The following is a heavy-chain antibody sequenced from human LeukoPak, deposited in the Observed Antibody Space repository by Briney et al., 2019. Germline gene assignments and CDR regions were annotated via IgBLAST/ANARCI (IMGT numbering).Heavy chain of an antibody. D-gene: IGHD6-19*01. CDR3: ARTSGIAVAGLPGDY. V-gene: IGHV3-48*03. Sequence: GGSLRLSCVASRFTFSNHYMSWVRQAPGKGLEWVSYISWGSDTIYYADSVKGRFTVSRDDAKNSLYLQMNSLRADDTAVYYCARTSGIAVAGLPGDYWGQGTLVTVSS. CDR2: ISWGSDTI. J-gene: IGHJ4*02. CDR1: RFTFSNHY.